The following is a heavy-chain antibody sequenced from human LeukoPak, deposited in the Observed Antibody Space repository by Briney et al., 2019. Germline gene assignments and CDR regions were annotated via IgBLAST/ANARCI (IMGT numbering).Heavy chain of an antibody. CDR1: GGSISSGGYS. J-gene: IGHJ4*02. Sequence: ASETLSLTCAVSGGSISSGGYSWSRIRQPPGKGLEWIGYIYHSGSTYYNPSLKSRVTISVDRSKNQFSLKLSSVTAADTAVYYCASGSGWHLVFDYWGQGTLVTVSS. CDR2: IYHSGST. CDR3: ASGSGWHLVFDY. V-gene: IGHV4-30-2*01. D-gene: IGHD6-19*01.